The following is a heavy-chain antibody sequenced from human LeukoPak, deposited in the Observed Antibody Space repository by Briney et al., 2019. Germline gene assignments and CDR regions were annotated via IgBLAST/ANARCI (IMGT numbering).Heavy chain of an antibody. CDR1: GFTFSDYY. CDR3: ARAWFYDSSGYEINY. CDR2: ISSSGSTI. Sequence: GGSLRLSCAASGFTFSDYYMSWIRQAPGKGLEWVSYISSSGSTIYYADSVKGRFTISRDNAKNSLYLQMNSLRAEDTAVYYCARAWFYDSSGYEINYWGQGTLVTASS. D-gene: IGHD3-22*01. V-gene: IGHV3-11*04. J-gene: IGHJ4*02.